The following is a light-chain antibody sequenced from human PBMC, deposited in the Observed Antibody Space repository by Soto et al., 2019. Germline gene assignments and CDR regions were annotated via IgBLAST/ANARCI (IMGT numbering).Light chain of an antibody. CDR2: AAS. CDR3: QQYGDSRTRT. CDR1: QSVSSSY. Sequence: EIVLTHSPGTLSLSPWESATLSCRASQSVSSSYLTWYQQKPGQAPRLLIYAASNRATGIPDRFSGSGSGTDFTLIISRLEPEDFAVYYCQQYGDSRTRTCGGGTKVDIK. J-gene: IGKJ4*01. V-gene: IGKV3-20*01.